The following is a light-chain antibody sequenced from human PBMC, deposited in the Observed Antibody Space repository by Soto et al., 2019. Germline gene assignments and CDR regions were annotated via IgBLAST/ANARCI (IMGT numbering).Light chain of an antibody. CDR2: TNI. CDR1: SSNIGAGFE. J-gene: IGLJ2*01. Sequence: QPVLTQPPSVSGAPGQRVTISCTGSSSNIGAGFEVHWYQQLPGTAPKLLIYTNINRPSGVPDRFSGSRSGTSASLAITGLQAEDEADYYCQSYDSSLSGYVIFGGGTKLTVL. V-gene: IGLV1-40*01. CDR3: QSYDSSLSGYVI.